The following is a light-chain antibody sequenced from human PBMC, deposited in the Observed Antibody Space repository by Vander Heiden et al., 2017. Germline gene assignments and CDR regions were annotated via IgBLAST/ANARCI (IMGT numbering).Light chain of an antibody. J-gene: IGKJ1*01. CDR1: QSISSY. CDR3: QQSYRTPWT. Sequence: DIQMTQSPSSLSASVGDRVTITCRASQSISSYLNWYQQKPGKAPKLLIYAASSLQSGVPSRFSGSGSGTDFTLTISSLQPEDFATYYCQQSYRTPWTCGQGTKVEIK. V-gene: IGKV1-39*01. CDR2: AAS.